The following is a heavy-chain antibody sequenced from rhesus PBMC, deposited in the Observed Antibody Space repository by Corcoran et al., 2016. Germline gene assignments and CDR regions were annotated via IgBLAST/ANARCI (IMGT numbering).Heavy chain of an antibody. CDR3: ASSLGDCTSTTCYAGYFDY. CDR1: GGSISGYYY. V-gene: IGHV4-73*01. D-gene: IGHD2-2*01. J-gene: IGHJ4*01. Sequence: QVQLQQWGEGLVKPSETLSLTCAVYGGSISGYYYWRWISQPPGKGLEWIGYIYGKSATTNYNPPLTNRVTISKDTSKNQFSLKLSSVTAADTDVYYCASSLGDCTSTTCYAGYFDYWGQGVLVTVSS. CDR2: IYGKSATT.